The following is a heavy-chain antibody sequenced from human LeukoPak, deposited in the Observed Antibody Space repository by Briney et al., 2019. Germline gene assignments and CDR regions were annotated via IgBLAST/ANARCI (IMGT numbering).Heavy chain of an antibody. D-gene: IGHD2-2*01. J-gene: IGHJ6*02. Sequence: ASVKVSCKVSGYTLTELSMHWVRQAPGKGLEWMGGFDPEDGETIYAQKFQGRVTMTEDTSTDTAYMELSSLRSEDTAVYCCATESVDCSSTSCYISGMDVWGQGTTVTVSS. CDR1: GYTLTELS. V-gene: IGHV1-24*01. CDR3: ATESVDCSSTSCYISGMDV. CDR2: FDPEDGET.